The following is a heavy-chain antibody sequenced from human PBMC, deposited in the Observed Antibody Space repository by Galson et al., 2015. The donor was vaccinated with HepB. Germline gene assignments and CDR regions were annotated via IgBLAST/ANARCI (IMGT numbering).Heavy chain of an antibody. Sequence: SLRLSCAASGFTFSTYAMIWVRQAPGKGVEWVSAISGSGGTTYYADSVKGRFTISRDTSKNTLYLQMNSLRAEDTAIYYCVKSSTSANRDPFDIWGQGTMVTVSS. D-gene: IGHD2-2*01. V-gene: IGHV3-23*01. CDR3: VKSSTSANRDPFDI. J-gene: IGHJ3*02. CDR1: GFTFSTYA. CDR2: ISGSGGTT.